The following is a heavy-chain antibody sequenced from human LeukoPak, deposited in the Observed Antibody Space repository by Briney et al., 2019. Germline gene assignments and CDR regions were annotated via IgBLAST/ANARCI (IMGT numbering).Heavy chain of an antibody. V-gene: IGHV1-69*13. CDR3: ATVRGIVVGGAFDI. CDR2: IIPIFGTA. Sequence: GASVKVSCKASGGTFSSYAISWVRQAPGQGLEWMGGIIPIFGTANYAQKFQGRVTITADESTSTAYMELSSLRSEDTAVYYCATVRGIVVGGAFDIWGQGTMVTVSS. J-gene: IGHJ3*02. CDR1: GGTFSSYA. D-gene: IGHD2-15*01.